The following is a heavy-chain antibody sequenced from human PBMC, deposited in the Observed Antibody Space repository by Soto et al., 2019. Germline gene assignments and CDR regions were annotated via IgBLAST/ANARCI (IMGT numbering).Heavy chain of an antibody. Sequence: EVQLLESGGGLVHPGGSLRLSCAASGFTFSTYSMAWVRQAPGKGLAWVSGLSGGGANTFYADSVKGRFTISVDNSKNTVYLQMNSLRVEDTAVYYCARWDGYGDEWGQGTLVTVSS. D-gene: IGHD5-12*01. CDR3: ARWDGYGDE. V-gene: IGHV3-23*01. J-gene: IGHJ4*02. CDR2: LSGGGANT. CDR1: GFTFSTYS.